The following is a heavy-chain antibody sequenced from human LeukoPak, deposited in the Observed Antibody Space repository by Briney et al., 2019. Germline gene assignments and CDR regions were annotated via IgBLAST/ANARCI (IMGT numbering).Heavy chain of an antibody. J-gene: IGHJ5*02. D-gene: IGHD6-13*01. V-gene: IGHV1-2*02. CDR2: INHNRGGT. CDR3: AREKQVSATGYSSSWSRTGFDP. Sequence: RASVKVSCKASGYTFTGYYMHWVRQAPGQGLEWMGWINHNRGGTNYAQKFQGRVTMTRDTSISTAYMELSRLRSDDTAVYYCAREKQVSATGYSSSWSRTGFDPWGQGTLVTVSS. CDR1: GYTFTGYY.